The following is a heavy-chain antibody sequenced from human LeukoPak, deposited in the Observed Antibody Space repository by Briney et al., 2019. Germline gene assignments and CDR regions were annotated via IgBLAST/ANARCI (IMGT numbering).Heavy chain of an antibody. CDR3: ARDRDNLIFDY. D-gene: IGHD3-9*01. CDR2: INAGNGNT. CDR1: GYTFTGYY. Sequence: GASVKVSCKASGYTFTGYYMHWVRQAPGQRLEWMGWINAGNGNTKYSQKFQGRVTITRDTSASTAYMELSSLRSEDTAVYYCARDRDNLIFDYWGQGTLVTVSS. J-gene: IGHJ4*02. V-gene: IGHV1-3*01.